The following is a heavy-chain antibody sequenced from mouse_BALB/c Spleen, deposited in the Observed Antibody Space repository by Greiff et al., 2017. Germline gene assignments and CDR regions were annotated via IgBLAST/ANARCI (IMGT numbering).Heavy chain of an antibody. D-gene: IGHD2-10*02. J-gene: IGHJ4*01. CDR2: IDPANGNT. CDR3: ARKGYGNLYAMDY. V-gene: IGHV14-3*02. Sequence: EVQLQQSGAELVRPGALVKLSCKASGFNIKDTYMHWVKQRPEQGLEWIGRIDPANGNTKYDPKFQGKATITADTSSNTAYLQLSSLTSEDTAVYYCARKGYGNLYAMDYWGQGTSVTVSS. CDR1: GFNIKDTY.